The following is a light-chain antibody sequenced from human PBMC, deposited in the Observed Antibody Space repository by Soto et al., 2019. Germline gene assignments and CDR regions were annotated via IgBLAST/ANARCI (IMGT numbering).Light chain of an antibody. CDR3: QQYNTRWT. CDR2: GAS. Sequence: EIVMTQSPATLSVSPGERATLSCRARQSVGSNLAWYQQKPGQAPRLLIYGASTRAAGIPARFSGSGSGTEFTHIISSLQSEDSVVYFCQQYNTRWTFGPGTKVEIK. J-gene: IGKJ1*01. V-gene: IGKV3-15*01. CDR1: QSVGSN.